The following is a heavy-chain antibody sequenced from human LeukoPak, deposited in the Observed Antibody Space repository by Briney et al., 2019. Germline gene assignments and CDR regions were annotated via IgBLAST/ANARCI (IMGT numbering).Heavy chain of an antibody. J-gene: IGHJ4*02. CDR3: AREDTAMVSFDY. D-gene: IGHD5-18*01. CDR1: GGSFSGYY. V-gene: IGHV4-34*01. Sequence: SETLSLTCAVYGGSFSGYYWSWIRQPPGKGLEWIGEINHSGSTNYNPSLKSRVTISVDTSKNQFSLQLNSVTPEDTAVYYCAREDTAMVSFDYWGQGTLVTVSS. CDR2: INHSGST.